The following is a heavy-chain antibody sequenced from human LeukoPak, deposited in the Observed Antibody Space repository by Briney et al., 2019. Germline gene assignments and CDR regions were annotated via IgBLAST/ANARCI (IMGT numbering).Heavy chain of an antibody. CDR3: AGFFYDNSGDAFDL. V-gene: IGHV1-69*13. Sequence: PRASVKVSCKASGGSFTFTSHAISWVRQAPGQGLEWMGGLIPIYGSANYAQKFQGRLTITSDESTRTVYMELSSVKPEDSAVHYCAGFFYDNSGDAFDLWGQGTMVTVSS. CDR2: LIPIYGSA. CDR1: GGSFTFTSHA. D-gene: IGHD3-22*01. J-gene: IGHJ3*01.